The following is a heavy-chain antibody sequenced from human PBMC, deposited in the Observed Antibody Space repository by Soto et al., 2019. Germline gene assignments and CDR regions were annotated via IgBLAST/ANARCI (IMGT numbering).Heavy chain of an antibody. CDR3: ATHTGLGPKPFDS. Sequence: PGGSLKISCRGPGYTFTTLWITWVRQTPGKGLEWMGRIDSGNSYTSYNPSSQGHVTLSANMSIRTAYLQWSGTKASDTAMYYCATHTGLGPKPFDSWGQGTLVTVSS. CDR2: IDSGNSYT. D-gene: IGHD4-17*01. CDR1: GYTFTTLW. V-gene: IGHV5-10-1*01. J-gene: IGHJ4*02.